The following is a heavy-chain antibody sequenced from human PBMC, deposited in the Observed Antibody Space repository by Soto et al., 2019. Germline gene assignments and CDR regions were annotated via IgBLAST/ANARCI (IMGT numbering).Heavy chain of an antibody. J-gene: IGHJ4*02. CDR1: GYTFTSYG. CDR3: AGGWFGEFMYYFDY. Sequence: ASVKVSCKASGYTFTSYGISWVRQAPGQGLEWMGWISAYNGNTNYAQKLQGRVTMTTDTSTSTAYMGLRSLRSDDTAVYYCAGGWFGEFMYYFDYWGQGTLVTV. V-gene: IGHV1-18*01. D-gene: IGHD3-10*01. CDR2: ISAYNGNT.